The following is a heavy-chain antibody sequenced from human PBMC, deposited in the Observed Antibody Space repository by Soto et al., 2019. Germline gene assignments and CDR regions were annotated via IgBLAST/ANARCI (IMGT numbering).Heavy chain of an antibody. CDR3: AKGESSNSCYGCYYYYGMDV. CDR1: GFTFSSYA. J-gene: IGHJ6*02. D-gene: IGHD2-2*01. CDR2: ISGSGGST. Sequence: EVQLLESGGGLVQPGGSLRLSCAASGFTFSSYAMSWVRQAPGKGLEWVSAISGSGGSTYYADSVKGRFTISRDNSKNTLYLQMNSLRAEDTAVYYCAKGESSNSCYGCYYYYGMDVWGQGTTVTVSS. V-gene: IGHV3-23*01.